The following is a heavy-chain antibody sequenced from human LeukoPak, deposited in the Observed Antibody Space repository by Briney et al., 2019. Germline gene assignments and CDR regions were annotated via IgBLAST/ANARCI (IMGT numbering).Heavy chain of an antibody. Sequence: PGGSLRLSCAASGFTFTSYAVNWVRQAPGKGLEWVSSISSSSNYIYYADSVKGRFTISRDNAKNSLYLQMNSLRAEDTAVYYCSGTYDFWSGYYLGDYYYGMDVWGQGTTVTVSS. CDR1: GFTFTSYA. V-gene: IGHV3-21*01. D-gene: IGHD3-3*01. CDR3: SGTYDFWSGYYLGDYYYGMDV. J-gene: IGHJ6*02. CDR2: ISSSSNYI.